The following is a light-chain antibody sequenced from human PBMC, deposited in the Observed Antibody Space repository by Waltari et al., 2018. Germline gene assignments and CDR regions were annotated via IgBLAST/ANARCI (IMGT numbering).Light chain of an antibody. J-gene: IGLJ1*01. Sequence: QSALTQPRSVSGSPGQSVTISCTGTSSDIGAYAFVSWYQQHPGKAPKLMSSDVSRRPSGVPDRFSGSKSGNTAALTISGLQAEDEADYYCCSYAGDYTGVFGSGTKVTVL. CDR2: DVS. V-gene: IGLV2-11*01. CDR3: CSYAGDYTGV. CDR1: SSDIGAYAF.